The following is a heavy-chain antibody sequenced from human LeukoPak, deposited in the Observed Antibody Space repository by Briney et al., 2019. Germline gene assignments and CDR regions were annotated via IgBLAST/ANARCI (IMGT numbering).Heavy chain of an antibody. CDR3: ARAGAGTGYRAFDY. CDR2: IDPNSGGT. J-gene: IGHJ4*02. D-gene: IGHD5-12*01. V-gene: IGHV1-2*02. Sequence: ASVKVSCKASGYTFTDYYIHWVRQAPGQGLEWMGWIDPNSGGTKYAQKFQGRVTMARDTSISTAYMELSRLRSDDTAVYYCARAGAGTGYRAFDYWGQGTLVTVSS. CDR1: GYTFTDYY.